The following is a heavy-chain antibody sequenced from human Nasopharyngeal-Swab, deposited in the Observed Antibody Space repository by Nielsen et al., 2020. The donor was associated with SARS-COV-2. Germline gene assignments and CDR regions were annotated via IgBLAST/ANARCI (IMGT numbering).Heavy chain of an antibody. D-gene: IGHD3-22*01. J-gene: IGHJ4*02. CDR3: AKTYYYDSSGYSSFDY. Sequence: GESLKISCAASGFTFSSYAMSWVRQAPGKGLEWVSAISGSGGSTYYADSVKGRFTISRDNSKNTLCLQMNSLRAEDTAVYYCAKTYYYDSSGYSSFDYWGQGTLVTVSS. CDR1: GFTFSSYA. V-gene: IGHV3-23*01. CDR2: ISGSGGST.